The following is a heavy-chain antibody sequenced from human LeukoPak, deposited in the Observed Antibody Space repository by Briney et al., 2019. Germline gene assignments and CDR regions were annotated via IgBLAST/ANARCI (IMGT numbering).Heavy chain of an antibody. J-gene: IGHJ4*02. CDR2: IYASGST. CDR1: GGSISSYY. Sequence: PSETLSLTCTVSGGSISSYYWSWIRQPAGKGLEWIGRIYASGSTNYNPSLKSRVTISLATSKNQFSLKLSSVTAADTAVYYCARDSRGWYADYWGQGTPVTVSS. V-gene: IGHV4-4*07. D-gene: IGHD6-19*01. CDR3: ARDSRGWYADY.